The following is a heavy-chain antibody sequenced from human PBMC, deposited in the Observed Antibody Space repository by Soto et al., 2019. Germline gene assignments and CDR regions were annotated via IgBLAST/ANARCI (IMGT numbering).Heavy chain of an antibody. J-gene: IGHJ5*02. CDR2: VSSTGST. CDR3: ARFSPPRKSYDSNPGWFDP. CDR1: DGAINSYY. V-gene: IGHV4-59*01. Sequence: SETLSLTCTVSDGAINSYYWTRIRQSPGKGLEWVGYVSSTGSTNYNPSLKSRVTLSLDTSTNEVSLSLTSVTAADAAVYFCARFSPPRKSYDSNPGWFDPWGQGIMVTVS. D-gene: IGHD3-22*01.